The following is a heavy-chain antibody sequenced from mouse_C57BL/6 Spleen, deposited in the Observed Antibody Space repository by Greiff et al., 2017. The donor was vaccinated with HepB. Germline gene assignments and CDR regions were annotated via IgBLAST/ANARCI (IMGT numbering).Heavy chain of an antibody. Sequence: EVQLQQSGPELVKPGASVKISCKASGYTFTDYYMNWVKQSHGKSLEWIGDINPNNGGTSYNQKFKGKATLTVDKSSSTAYMELRSLTSEDSAVYYCARLGGHYYGSSGYFDVWGTGTTVTVSS. CDR1: GYTFTDYY. CDR2: INPNNGGT. D-gene: IGHD1-1*01. CDR3: ARLGGHYYGSSGYFDV. V-gene: IGHV1-26*01. J-gene: IGHJ1*03.